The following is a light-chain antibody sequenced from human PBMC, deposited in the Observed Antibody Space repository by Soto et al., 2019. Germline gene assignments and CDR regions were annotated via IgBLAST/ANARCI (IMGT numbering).Light chain of an antibody. V-gene: IGKV1-33*01. CDR2: DAS. Sequence: DIQMTQSPSSLSASVGDTITITCRASQGISNSLNWYQLKPGEAPKLLIYDASNLATGVPSRFSGSGSGTHFTFTVSSLQTEDIATYFCQQAHSFPYTFGQGTRLEIK. CDR3: QQAHSFPYT. CDR1: QGISNS. J-gene: IGKJ2*01.